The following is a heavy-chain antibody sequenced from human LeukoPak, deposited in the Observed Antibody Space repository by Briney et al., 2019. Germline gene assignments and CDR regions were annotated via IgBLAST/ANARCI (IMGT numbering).Heavy chain of an antibody. V-gene: IGHV3-21*01. CDR1: GFTFSSYS. CDR3: ARVWVKYMDV. D-gene: IGHD1-26*01. J-gene: IGHJ6*03. Sequence: GGSLRLSCAASGFTFSSYSMNWVRQAPGKGLEWVSSISSSSSYIYYADSVKGRFTVSRDNAKNSLYLQRNGQRAEDTAVYYCARVWVKYMDVWGKGTTATVSS. CDR2: ISSSSSYI.